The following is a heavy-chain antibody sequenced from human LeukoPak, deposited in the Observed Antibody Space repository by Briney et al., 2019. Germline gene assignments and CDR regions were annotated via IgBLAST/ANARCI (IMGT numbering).Heavy chain of an antibody. Sequence: SVKVSCKASGGTFSAFSWVRQAPGQGLEWMGRIIPNFGTATNALKFLGRITLSADESTNTVYMELSTLRSDDTAVYYCARGGTDSSSSNPIDYWGQGTLVTVSS. CDR3: ARGGTDSSSSNPIDY. J-gene: IGHJ4*02. V-gene: IGHV1-69*01. CDR1: GGTFSA. CDR2: IIPNFGTA. D-gene: IGHD6-13*01.